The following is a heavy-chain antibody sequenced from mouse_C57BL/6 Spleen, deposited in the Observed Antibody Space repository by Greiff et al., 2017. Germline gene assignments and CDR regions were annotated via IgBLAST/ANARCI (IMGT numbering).Heavy chain of an antibody. D-gene: IGHD2-5*01. CDR3: ARGDSNDYFNN. Sequence: VQLQQSGAELVRPGASVKLSCKASGYTFTDYYINWVKQRPGQGLEWIARIYPGSGNTYYNEKFKGKATLTAEKSSSTAYMQLSSLTSEDSAVYFCARGDSNDYFNNWGQGTTLTVSS. CDR2: IYPGSGNT. CDR1: GYTFTDYY. J-gene: IGHJ2*01. V-gene: IGHV1-76*01.